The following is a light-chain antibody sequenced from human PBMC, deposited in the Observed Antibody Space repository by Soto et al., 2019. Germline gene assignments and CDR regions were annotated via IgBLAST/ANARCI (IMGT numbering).Light chain of an antibody. J-gene: IGKJ2*01. V-gene: IGKV3-20*01. CDR3: QHYGPPRYT. Sequence: EIVLTQPPGTLSLSPGERATLSCRASQSVSSNFLAWYQQKPGQPPRLLMYGASSRATSIPDRFSGSGSGTDFTLTISRLEPEDFAVYYCQHYGPPRYTFGQGTKLEIK. CDR2: GAS. CDR1: QSVSSNF.